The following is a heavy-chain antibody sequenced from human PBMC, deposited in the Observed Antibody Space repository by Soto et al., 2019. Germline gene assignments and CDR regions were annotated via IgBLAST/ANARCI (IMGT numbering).Heavy chain of an antibody. Sequence: SETLSLICTVSGGSITSSSSYWGWIRQPPGKGLEWIGSIYYSGSTYYNPSLKSRVTISVDTSKNQFSLRLSSVTAADTAVYYCARRRDSSADENWFDPWGQGALVTVSS. CDR1: GGSITSSSSY. V-gene: IGHV4-39*01. J-gene: IGHJ5*02. D-gene: IGHD6-19*01. CDR2: IYYSGST. CDR3: ARRRDSSADENWFDP.